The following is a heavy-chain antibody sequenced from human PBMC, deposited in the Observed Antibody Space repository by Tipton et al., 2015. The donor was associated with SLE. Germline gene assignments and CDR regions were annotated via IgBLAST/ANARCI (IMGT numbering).Heavy chain of an antibody. J-gene: IGHJ4*02. CDR2: VSDSGST. CDR3: ARLPDYFDH. CDR1: GDSSSGYF. V-gene: IGHV4-34*01. Sequence: TLSLTCSVYGDSSSGYFWTWIRQTPGKGLEWLGEVSDSGSTNYNPSLKSRLSMSLVRSRNQFSLSLRSVTPADTGVFYCARLPDYFDHWGQGALVTVSS.